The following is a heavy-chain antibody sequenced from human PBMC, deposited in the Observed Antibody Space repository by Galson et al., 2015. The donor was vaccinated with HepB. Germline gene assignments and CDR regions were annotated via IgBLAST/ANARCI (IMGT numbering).Heavy chain of an antibody. J-gene: IGHJ6*02. D-gene: IGHD1-26*01. CDR1: GFTFSSYW. Sequence: SLRLSCAASGFTFSSYWMSWVRQAPGKGLEWVANIKQDGSEKYYVDSVKGRFTISRDNAKNSLYLQMNSLRAEDTAVYYCARDWDQKKNYYYGMDVWGQGTTVTVSS. V-gene: IGHV3-7*03. CDR3: ARDWDQKKNYYYGMDV. CDR2: IKQDGSEK.